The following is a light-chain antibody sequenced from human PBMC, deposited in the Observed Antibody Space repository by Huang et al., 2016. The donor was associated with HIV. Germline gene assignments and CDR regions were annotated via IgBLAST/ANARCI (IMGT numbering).Light chain of an antibody. Sequence: DIQMTQSPSSLSASVGDRVTITCRASQGISNSVAWYQQKPGKAPNLLLYAASRLGNGVPSRCSGSGSGTDYTLTISSLQPEDSATYYCQQYYSTLVYTFGQGTKLEIK. J-gene: IGKJ2*01. CDR2: AAS. CDR1: QGISNS. V-gene: IGKV1-NL1*01. CDR3: QQYYSTLVYT.